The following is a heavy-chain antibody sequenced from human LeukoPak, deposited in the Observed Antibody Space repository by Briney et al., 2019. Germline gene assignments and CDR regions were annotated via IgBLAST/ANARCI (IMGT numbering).Heavy chain of an antibody. CDR2: IYNSGNT. V-gene: IGHV4-59*01. Sequence: SETLSLTCTVSGGSLSGYYWSWIRQPPGKGLEWIGYIYNSGNTNYNPSLKSRVIITADTSMNQFSLKLSSVTAADTAVYYCARRRSTFRHWGQGTLVTVSS. J-gene: IGHJ4*02. CDR1: GGSLSGYY. D-gene: IGHD2/OR15-2a*01. CDR3: ARRRSTFRH.